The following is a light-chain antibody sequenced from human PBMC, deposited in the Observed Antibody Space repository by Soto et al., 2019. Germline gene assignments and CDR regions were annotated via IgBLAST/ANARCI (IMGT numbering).Light chain of an antibody. CDR1: SSNIGTGYD. J-gene: IGLJ1*01. CDR3: QSYDSSLSGYV. V-gene: IGLV1-40*01. CDR2: GNT. Sequence: QSVLTQPPSVSGAPGQRVTISCTGSSSNIGTGYDVHWYQQLPGTAPKLLIYGNTNRPSGVPDRVSGSKSGTSASLAITGLQAEDEADYYGQSYDSSLSGYVFGTGTKLTVL.